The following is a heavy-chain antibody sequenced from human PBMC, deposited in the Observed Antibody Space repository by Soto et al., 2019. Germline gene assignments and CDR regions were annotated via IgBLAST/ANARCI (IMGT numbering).Heavy chain of an antibody. D-gene: IGHD2-2*01. V-gene: IGHV1-69*01. CDR3: ARSQGSSTSLEIYYYYYYGMDV. CDR2: IIPIPGPA. Sequence: QVQLVQSGAEVKKPGSSVKVSYKASGGTFGSYAISWVRQAPGQGLEWMGGIIPIPGPANYAQKFQGRVTIAADESTSPAYMELSSLRSEDTDVYYCARSQGSSTSLEIYYYYYYGMDVWGQGTTVTVSS. J-gene: IGHJ6*02. CDR1: GGTFGSYA.